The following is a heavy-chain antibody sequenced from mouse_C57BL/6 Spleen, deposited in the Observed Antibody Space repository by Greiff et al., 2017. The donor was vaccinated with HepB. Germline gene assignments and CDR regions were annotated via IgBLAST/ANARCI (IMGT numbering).Heavy chain of an antibody. CDR1: GYAFSSYW. CDR2: IYPGDGDT. J-gene: IGHJ4*01. D-gene: IGHD2-5*01. V-gene: IGHV1-80*01. CDR3: ARGAYYSNYEDYYYAMDY. Sequence: VQRVESGAELVKPGASVKISCKASGYAFSSYWMNWVKQRPGKGLEWIGQIYPGDGDTNYNGKFKGKATLTADKSSSTAYMQLSSLTSEDSAVYFCARGAYYSNYEDYYYAMDYWGQGTSVTVSS.